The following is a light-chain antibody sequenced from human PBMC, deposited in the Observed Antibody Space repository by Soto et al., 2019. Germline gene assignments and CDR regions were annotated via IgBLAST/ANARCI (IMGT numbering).Light chain of an antibody. CDR2: GAS. J-gene: IGKJ3*01. CDR3: QQYNNWPPS. V-gene: IGKV3-15*01. CDR1: QSVDGY. Sequence: EIVLTQSPGTLSVSPWERATLSCRASQSVDGYLAWYQQKPGQAPRLLIYGASTRATGVTARFRGGGSGTEFTLTISSLQSEDFAVYYCQQYNNWPPSFGPGTKVDIK.